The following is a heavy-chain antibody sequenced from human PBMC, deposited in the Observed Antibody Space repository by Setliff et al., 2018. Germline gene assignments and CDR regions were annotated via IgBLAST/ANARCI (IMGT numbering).Heavy chain of an antibody. CDR2: IYPADSDT. CDR1: GYTFTNYW. D-gene: IGHD1-26*01. Sequence: GESLTISCKGSGYTFTNYWIAWVRQMPGKGLGYMGIIYPADSDTTYSPSFQGQVTISADKSINTAYLQWSSLKASDTAIYYCARVGPLTDDAFDIWGQGTMVTVSS. V-gene: IGHV5-51*01. CDR3: ARVGPLTDDAFDI. J-gene: IGHJ3*02.